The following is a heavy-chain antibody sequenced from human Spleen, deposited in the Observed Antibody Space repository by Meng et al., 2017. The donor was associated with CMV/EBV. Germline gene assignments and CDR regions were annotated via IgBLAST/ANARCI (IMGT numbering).Heavy chain of an antibody. V-gene: IGHV4-34*01. CDR1: GGSFSAYY. D-gene: IGHD2-2*01. CDR3: AGFVVVPAAPTYYYYGMDV. Sequence: SQTLSLTCALYGGSFSAYYWSWIRQPPGKGLEWIGEINHSGSTNYNPSLKSRVTISVDTSKNQFSLKLSSVTAADTAVYYCAGFVVVPAAPTYYYYGMDVWGQGTTVTVSS. CDR2: INHSGST. J-gene: IGHJ6*02.